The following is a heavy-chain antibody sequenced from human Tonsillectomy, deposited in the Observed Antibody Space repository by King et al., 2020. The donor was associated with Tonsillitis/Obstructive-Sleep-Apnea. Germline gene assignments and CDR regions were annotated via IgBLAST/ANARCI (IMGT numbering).Heavy chain of an antibody. D-gene: IGHD1-26*01. J-gene: IGHJ6*02. Sequence: VQLQESGPGLVKPSQTLSLTCTVSGGAISSGGYYWNWIRQHPGGGLEWIGYISGRGSTYYNPSLKSRVAISIDTSENHFFLSLSSATAADTAVYYCARLSGPRSGTYLYGMAVWGPRPPVPVSS. CDR3: ARLSGPRSGTYLYGMAV. CDR2: ISGRGST. V-gene: IGHV4-31*03. CDR1: GGAISSGGYY.